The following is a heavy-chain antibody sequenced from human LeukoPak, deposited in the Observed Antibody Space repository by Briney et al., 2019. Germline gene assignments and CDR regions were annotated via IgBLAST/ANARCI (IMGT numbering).Heavy chain of an antibody. Sequence: KPGGSLRLSCAASGFTFSSYSMNWVRQAPGKGLEWVSSISSSSSYIYYADSVKGRFTTSRDNAKNSLYLQMNSLRAEDTAVYYCARGLYYYDSSGYNYWGQGTLVTVSS. CDR2: ISSSSSYI. CDR1: GFTFSSYS. CDR3: ARGLYYYDSSGYNY. V-gene: IGHV3-21*01. D-gene: IGHD3-22*01. J-gene: IGHJ4*02.